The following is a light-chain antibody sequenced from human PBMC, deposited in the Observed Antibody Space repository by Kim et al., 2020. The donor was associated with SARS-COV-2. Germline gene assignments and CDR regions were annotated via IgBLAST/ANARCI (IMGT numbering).Light chain of an antibody. Sequence: EIVMSQSPAPLSVSPGERATLSCRASQSISTNLAWYQQKPGQAPRLLIYGASTRATGIPARFSGSGSGTEFTLTISSLQYDDFAIYHCQQYNNWLTWTFGQGTKVDIK. CDR2: GAS. J-gene: IGKJ1*01. CDR3: QQYNNWLTWT. V-gene: IGKV3-15*01. CDR1: QSISTN.